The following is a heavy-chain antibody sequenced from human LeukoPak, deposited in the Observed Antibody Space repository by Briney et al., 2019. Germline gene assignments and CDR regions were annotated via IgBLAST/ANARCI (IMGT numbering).Heavy chain of an antibody. CDR1: GFTVSSNY. CDR3: AKGSVGSDY. J-gene: IGHJ4*02. V-gene: IGHV3-23*01. Sequence: GGSLRLSCAASGFTVSSNYMSWVRQAPGKGLEWVSAISGSGGSTYYADSVKGRFTISRDNSKNTLYLQMNSLRAEDTAVHYCAKGSVGSDYWGQGTLVTVSS. CDR2: ISGSGGST.